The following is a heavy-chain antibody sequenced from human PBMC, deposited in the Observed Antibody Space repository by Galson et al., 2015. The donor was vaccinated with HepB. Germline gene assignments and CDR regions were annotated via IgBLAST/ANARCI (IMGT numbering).Heavy chain of an antibody. D-gene: IGHD3-22*01. CDR3: ARKSFDSSNYYDY. V-gene: IGHV3-11*06. CDR1: GFIFSEYY. J-gene: IGHJ4*02. CDR2: ISTSSTYT. Sequence: SLRLSCAASGFIFSEYYMNWIRLTPGKGLEWISYISTSSTYTNYADSVKGRFTISRDNARNAVYLQMNRLRADDTAVYFCARKSFDSSNYYDYWGRGILVTVSS.